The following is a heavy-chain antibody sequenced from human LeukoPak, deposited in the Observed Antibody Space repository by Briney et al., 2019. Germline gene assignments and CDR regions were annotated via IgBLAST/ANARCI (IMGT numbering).Heavy chain of an antibody. CDR1: GGSISSGDYY. J-gene: IGHJ4*02. D-gene: IGHD2-8*02. V-gene: IGHV4-30-4*01. Sequence: SETLSLTCTVSGGSISSGDYYWSWIRQPPGKGLEWIGYIYYSGSTYYNPSLKSRVTISVDTSKNQFSLKLSSVTAADTAVYYCARVMGGVRGYFFDYWGQGTLVTVSS. CDR2: IYYSGST. CDR3: ARVMGGVRGYFFDY.